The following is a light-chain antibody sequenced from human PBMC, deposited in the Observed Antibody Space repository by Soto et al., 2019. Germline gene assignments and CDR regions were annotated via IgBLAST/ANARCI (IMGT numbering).Light chain of an antibody. Sequence: QSVLTQPPSASGSPGQSVTISCAGTSADVGGYDYVSWYQQLPGKAPKLMIYEVSKRPSGVPDRFSGSKSGNTASLTVSGLQAEDEADYYCLSYADTAYVFGTGTKVTVL. CDR2: EVS. V-gene: IGLV2-8*01. CDR1: SADVGGYDY. CDR3: LSYADTAYV. J-gene: IGLJ1*01.